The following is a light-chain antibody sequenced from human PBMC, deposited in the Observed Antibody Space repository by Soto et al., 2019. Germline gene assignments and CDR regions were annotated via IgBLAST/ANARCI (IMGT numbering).Light chain of an antibody. V-gene: IGKV2-28*01. J-gene: IGKJ2*01. CDR2: SGS. CDR3: MQGLHIPHT. CDR1: QSLLHSNGYNY. Sequence: DTVMTQSPLSLIVTPGEPASISCRSSQSLLHSNGYNYLDWYLQKPGQSPQLLIYSGSSRASGVPDRFSGSGSGTDFTLKISRVEAEDVGVYYCMQGLHIPHTFGQWTKLEIK.